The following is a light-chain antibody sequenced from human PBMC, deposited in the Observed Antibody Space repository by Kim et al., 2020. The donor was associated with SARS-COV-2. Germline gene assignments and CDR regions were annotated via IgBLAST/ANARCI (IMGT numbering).Light chain of an antibody. J-gene: IGKJ2*01. Sequence: SASVGDRVSIACRSSQSIDTSLHWFQQRPGKAPALLVRGASALQSDIPSRFSGTGSGTDFTLTIDTLQPEDFATYYGQQSYSTPYTFGQGTKLEIK. CDR1: QSIDTS. V-gene: IGKV1-39*01. CDR2: GAS. CDR3: QQSYSTPYT.